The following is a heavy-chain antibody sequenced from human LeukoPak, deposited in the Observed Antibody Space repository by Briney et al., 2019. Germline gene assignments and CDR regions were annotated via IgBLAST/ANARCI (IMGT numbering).Heavy chain of an antibody. J-gene: IGHJ4*02. CDR2: INSDGSST. Sequence: PGGSLRLSCAASGFTFSRYWMYWVRQAPGKGLVWVSRINSDGSSTSYADSVKGRFTISRDNAKNTLYLLMNSLRAEDTAVYYCARVEYYESSGFRPNDYWGRGTLVTVSS. CDR3: ARVEYYESSGFRPNDY. CDR1: GFTFSRYW. V-gene: IGHV3-74*01. D-gene: IGHD3-22*01.